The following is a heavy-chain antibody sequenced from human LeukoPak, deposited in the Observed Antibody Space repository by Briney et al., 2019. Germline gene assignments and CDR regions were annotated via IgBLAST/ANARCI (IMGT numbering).Heavy chain of an antibody. CDR1: GFTFSSYS. CDR2: ISSSSSYI. Sequence: PGGSLRLSCAASGFTFSSYSMNWVRQAPGKGLEWVSSISSSSSYIYYADSVKGRFTISRDNAKNLLYLQMNSLRAEDTAVYYCARVAQYCSSTSCPLDYWGQGTLVTVSS. V-gene: IGHV3-21*01. CDR3: ARVAQYCSSTSCPLDY. J-gene: IGHJ4*02. D-gene: IGHD2-2*01.